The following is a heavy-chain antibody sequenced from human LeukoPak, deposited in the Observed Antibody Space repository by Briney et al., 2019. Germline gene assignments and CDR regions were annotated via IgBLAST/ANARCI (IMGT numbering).Heavy chain of an antibody. CDR3: ARDLRSGYQDY. D-gene: IGHD3-3*01. CDR1: GFIFSGYG. V-gene: IGHV3-33*01. J-gene: IGHJ4*02. CDR2: IYSDGSQK. Sequence: GGSLRLSCAASGFIFSGYGIYWVRQAPGKGLDWVALIYSDGSQKYYGASVRGRFTISRDDSRNLVYLQMNSLRVEDTALYYCARDLRSGYQDYWGQGTLVTVSS.